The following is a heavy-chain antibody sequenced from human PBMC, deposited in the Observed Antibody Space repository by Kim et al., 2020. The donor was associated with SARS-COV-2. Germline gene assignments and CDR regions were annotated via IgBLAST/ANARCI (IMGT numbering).Heavy chain of an antibody. CDR2: INHSGST. CDR1: GGSFSGYY. J-gene: IGHJ4*02. D-gene: IGHD3-22*01. CDR3: ARGFRRLYYDSSGYPFDY. Sequence: LETLSLTCAVYGGSFSGYYWSWIRQPPGKGLEWIGEINHSGSTNYNPSLKSRVTISVDTSKNQFSLKLSSVTAADTAVYYCARGFRRLYYDSSGYPFDYWGQGTLVTVSS. V-gene: IGHV4-34*01.